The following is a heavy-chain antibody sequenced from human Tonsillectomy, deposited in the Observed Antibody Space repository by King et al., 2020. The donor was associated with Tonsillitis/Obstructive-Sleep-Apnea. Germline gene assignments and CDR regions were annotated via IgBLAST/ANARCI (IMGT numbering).Heavy chain of an antibody. CDR1: GFTFSDYS. Sequence: DVQLVESGGGLVQPGGSLRLSCAASGFTFSDYSMIWVRQAPGKGLEWISYIRRDSNSIFYADSAKGRFSISRDNAKNSLYLQMNSLTDEDTATYYCAKDSGYVSLWGQGTLVTVSS. J-gene: IGHJ4*02. V-gene: IGHV3-48*02. CDR3: AKDSGYVSL. D-gene: IGHD5-12*01. CDR2: IRRDSNSI.